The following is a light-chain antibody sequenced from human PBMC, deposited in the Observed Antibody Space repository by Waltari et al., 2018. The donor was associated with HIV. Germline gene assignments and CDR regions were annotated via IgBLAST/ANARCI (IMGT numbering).Light chain of an antibody. CDR2: EVS. V-gene: IGLV2-23*02. CDR3: CSYAGSSTWV. Sequence: QSALTQPASVSGSPGQSITISCTGTSSDVGNYDLVSWYQHHPVKAPQLMIYEVSKRPSGVSNRFSGSKSGNTASLTISGLQADDEADYYCCSYAGSSTWVFGGGTKLTVL. J-gene: IGLJ3*02. CDR1: SSDVGNYDL.